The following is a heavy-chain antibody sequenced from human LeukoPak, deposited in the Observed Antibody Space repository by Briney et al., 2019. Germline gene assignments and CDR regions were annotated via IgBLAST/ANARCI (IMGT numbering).Heavy chain of an antibody. Sequence: GASVKVSCKASGGTFSSYAISWVRQAPGQGLEWMGGIIPIFGTANYAQKFQGRVTITADKSTSTAYMELSSLRSEDTAVYYCAREYYDILTGYLGWGQGTLSPSPQ. J-gene: IGHJ4*02. CDR1: GGTFSSYA. V-gene: IGHV1-69*06. CDR2: IIPIFGTA. CDR3: AREYYDILTGYLG. D-gene: IGHD3-9*01.